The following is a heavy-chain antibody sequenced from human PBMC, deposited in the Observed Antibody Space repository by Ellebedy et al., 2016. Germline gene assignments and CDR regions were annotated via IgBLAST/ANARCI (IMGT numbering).Heavy chain of an antibody. Sequence: GESLKISXTASGFTLSNYVMSWVRQAPGKGLKWVSGISRTDDSTYYADSVKGRFTISRDDPKSTLYLQMNNLRAEDTAVYYCAKDRDDAGDFVFDSWGQGTLVTVSS. V-gene: IGHV3-23*01. CDR2: ISRTDDST. J-gene: IGHJ4*02. D-gene: IGHD4-17*01. CDR3: AKDRDDAGDFVFDS. CDR1: GFTLSNYV.